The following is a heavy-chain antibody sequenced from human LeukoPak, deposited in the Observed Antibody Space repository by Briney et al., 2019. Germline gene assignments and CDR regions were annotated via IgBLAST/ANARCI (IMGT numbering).Heavy chain of an antibody. V-gene: IGHV3-66*01. CDR2: IYSGGST. CDR3: ARDLGYCAYATVRGYAVDI. D-gene: IGHD5-12*01. Sequence: GGSLRLSCAASGFDYSNYVMTWVRQAPGKGLEWVSIIYSGGSTYYADSVKGRFTISRDISQNTLYLQMNSLRAVDTAVYYCARDLGYCAYATVRGYAVDIWGQGTIVTVSS. CDR1: GFDYSNYV. J-gene: IGHJ3*02.